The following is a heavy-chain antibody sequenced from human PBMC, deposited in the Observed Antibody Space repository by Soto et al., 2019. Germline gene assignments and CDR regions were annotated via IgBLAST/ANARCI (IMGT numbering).Heavy chain of an antibody. CDR3: AKEREGFFGVDYYYYYGMEV. D-gene: IGHD3-3*01. CDR1: GFTFDDYA. V-gene: IGHV3-43*02. CDR2: ISGDGGST. Sequence: GGSLRLSCAASGFTFDDYAMHWVRKAPGKGLEWVSLISGDGGSTYYADSVKGRFTISRDNSKNSLYLQMNSLRTEDSALYYCAKEREGFFGVDYYYYYGMEVWRQGTTVTVSS. J-gene: IGHJ6*01.